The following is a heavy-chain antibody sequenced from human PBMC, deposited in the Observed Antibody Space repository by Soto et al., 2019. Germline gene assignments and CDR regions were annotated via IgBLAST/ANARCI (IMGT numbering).Heavy chain of an antibody. CDR2: SIPLFGTA. D-gene: IGHD2-21*01. CDR3: ATEVGDNPASHFDS. CDR1: GVTFSSET. V-gene: IGHV1-69*01. Sequence: QVQLVQSGAEVKKPASSVKVSCKASGVTFSSETISWVRQAPGQGLEWVGGSIPLFGTANYAQKFQGRVTITANESTSTRYIELSRLRSDDTAVYYCATEVGDNPASHFDSWGQGTLVTVSS. J-gene: IGHJ4*02.